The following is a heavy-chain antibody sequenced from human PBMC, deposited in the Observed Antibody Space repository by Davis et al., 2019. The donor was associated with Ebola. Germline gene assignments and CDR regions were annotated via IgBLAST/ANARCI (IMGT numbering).Heavy chain of an antibody. CDR2: IRTSGGST. D-gene: IGHD6-13*01. V-gene: IGHV3-23*01. Sequence: PGGSLRLSCAASGLTFSSHAVTWVRQAPGKGLEWVSGIRTSGGSTYYADSVKGRFTISRDNSKNTLYLQMNSLRAEDTAVYYCAKGASPFRSSWPDYWGQGTLVTVPS. CDR3: AKGASPFRSSWPDY. J-gene: IGHJ4*02. CDR1: GLTFSSHA.